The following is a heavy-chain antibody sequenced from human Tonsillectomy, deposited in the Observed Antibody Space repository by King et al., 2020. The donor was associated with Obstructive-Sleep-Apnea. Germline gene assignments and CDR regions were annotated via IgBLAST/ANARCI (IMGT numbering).Heavy chain of an antibody. J-gene: IGHJ3*02. CDR3: ARDLRGRVIPAQDAFDI. D-gene: IGHD2-2*01. CDR1: GGTFSSYA. Sequence: QVQLVQSGAEVKKPGSSVKVSCKASGGTFSSYAISWVRQAPGQGLEWMGGIIPIFGTANYAQKFQGRVTITADESTSTAYMELSSLRSEDTAVYYCARDLRGRVIPAQDAFDIWGQGTMVTVSS. CDR2: IIPIFGTA. V-gene: IGHV1-69*01.